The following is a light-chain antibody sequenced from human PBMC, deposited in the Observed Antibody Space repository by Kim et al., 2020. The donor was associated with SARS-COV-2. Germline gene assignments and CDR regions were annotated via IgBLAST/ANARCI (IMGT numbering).Light chain of an antibody. Sequence: VALGQTVRITGQGDSLRSYFATWYQQKPGQAPILVIYGKNNRPSGIPDRFSGSSSGNTASLTITGTQAGDEADYYCNSRDSNDNVVFGGGTQLTVL. CDR1: SLRSYF. CDR3: NSRDSNDNVV. CDR2: GKN. J-gene: IGLJ2*01. V-gene: IGLV3-19*01.